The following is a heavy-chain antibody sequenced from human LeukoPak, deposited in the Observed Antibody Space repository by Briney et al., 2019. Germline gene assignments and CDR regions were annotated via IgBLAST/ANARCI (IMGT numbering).Heavy chain of an antibody. J-gene: IGHJ4*02. CDR1: GGTFNSYA. V-gene: IGHV1-69*05. CDR3: AADGTD. Sequence: GSSVKVSCKTSGGTFNSYAINWVRQAPGQGLEWVGGIIPRLGTTKYIQKVQGRMTITTDESTTTAYMELSSLTSEDTAVYYCAADGTDWGQGTLVTVSS. CDR2: IIPRLGTT.